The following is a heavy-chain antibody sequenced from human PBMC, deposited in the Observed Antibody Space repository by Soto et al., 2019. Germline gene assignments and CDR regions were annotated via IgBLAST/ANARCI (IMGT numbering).Heavy chain of an antibody. CDR3: ARYYYDSSGYYSFDY. D-gene: IGHD3-22*01. V-gene: IGHV1-18*04. Sequence: XSVKVSCKASGYTFTSYGISWVRQAPGQGLEWMGWISAYNGNTNYAQKLQGRVTMTTDTSTSTAYMELRSLRSDDTAVYYCARYYYDSSGYYSFDYWGQGTLVTVSS. CDR2: ISAYNGNT. J-gene: IGHJ4*02. CDR1: GYTFTSYG.